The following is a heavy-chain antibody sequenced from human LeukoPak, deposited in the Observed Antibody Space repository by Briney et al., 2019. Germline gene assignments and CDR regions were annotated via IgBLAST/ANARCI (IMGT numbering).Heavy chain of an antibody. CDR1: GGSISSGSYY. CDR2: IYTSGST. Sequence: SQTLSLTCTVSGGSISSGSYYWSWIRQPAGKGLEWIGRIYTSGSTNYNPSPKSRVTISVDTSKNQFSLKLSSVTAADTAVYYCARVPPLIVVVPAAHNDAFDIWGQGTMVTVSS. J-gene: IGHJ3*02. D-gene: IGHD2-2*01. V-gene: IGHV4-61*02. CDR3: ARVPPLIVVVPAAHNDAFDI.